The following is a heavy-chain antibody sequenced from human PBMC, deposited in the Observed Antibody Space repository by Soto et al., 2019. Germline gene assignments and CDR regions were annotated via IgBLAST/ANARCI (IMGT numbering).Heavy chain of an antibody. CDR1: GYTFTSYD. V-gene: IGHV1-8*01. J-gene: IGHJ6*03. D-gene: IGHD2-2*01. CDR2: MNPNSGNT. Sequence: ASVKVSCKASGYTFTSYDINWVRQATGQGLEWMGWMNPNSGNTGYAQKFQGRVTMTRNTSISTAYMELSSLRSEDTAVYYCAREGCSSTSCSGYYMDVWGKGTTVTVSS. CDR3: AREGCSSTSCSGYYMDV.